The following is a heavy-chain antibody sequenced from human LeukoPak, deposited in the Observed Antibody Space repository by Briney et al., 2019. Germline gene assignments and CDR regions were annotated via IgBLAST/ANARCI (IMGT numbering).Heavy chain of an antibody. CDR3: ARGGTLDLAFDY. V-gene: IGHV4-38-2*02. J-gene: IGHJ4*02. Sequence: SETLSLTCTVSGYSISRGYSWGWIRQPPGKGLEWIGNIYHSGSTNYSPSLKSRVTISVDTSKNQFSLKLSSVTAADTAVYYCARGGTLDLAFDYWGQGTLVTVSS. CDR2: IYHSGST. D-gene: IGHD2-15*01. CDR1: GYSISRGYS.